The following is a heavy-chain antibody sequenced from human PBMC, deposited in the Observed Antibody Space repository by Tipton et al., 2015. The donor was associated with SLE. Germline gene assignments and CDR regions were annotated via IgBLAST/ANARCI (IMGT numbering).Heavy chain of an antibody. CDR2: IYYSGTT. Sequence: TLSLTCTVSGGSISSYYWSWIRQPPGKGLEWIGTIYYSGTTYYNPSLKSRVTTSGDTSKNQFSLKLSSVTAADTAVYYCARQVSDSGWYEEYYFDSWGQGTPVTVSS. J-gene: IGHJ4*02. D-gene: IGHD6-19*01. V-gene: IGHV4-39*07. CDR1: GGSISSYY. CDR3: ARQVSDSGWYEEYYFDS.